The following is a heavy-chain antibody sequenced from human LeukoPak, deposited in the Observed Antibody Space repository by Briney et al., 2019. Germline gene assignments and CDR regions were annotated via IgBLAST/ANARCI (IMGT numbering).Heavy chain of an antibody. CDR1: GFTFSDYY. Sequence: GGSLRLSCAASGFTFSDYYMSWIRQAPGKGLEWVSYISSSGSTIYYADSVKGRFTISRDNAKNSLYLQMNSLRAEDTAVYYCARGTNWNDWGYYYCGMDVWGQGTTVTVSS. CDR3: ARGTNWNDWGYYYCGMDV. J-gene: IGHJ6*02. V-gene: IGHV3-11*01. D-gene: IGHD1-20*01. CDR2: ISSSGSTI.